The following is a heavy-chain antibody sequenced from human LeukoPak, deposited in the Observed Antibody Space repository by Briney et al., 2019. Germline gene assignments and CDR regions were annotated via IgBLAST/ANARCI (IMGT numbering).Heavy chain of an antibody. D-gene: IGHD2-2*01. J-gene: IGHJ6*03. CDR2: INWNGAST. Sequence: GGSLRLYCAASGFAFDVYGMSWVRQAPGKGLEWLSGINWNGASTTYADSVKGRFTTSRDNAKKSLYLHMSSLRAEDTALYYCARNAAARYYYMDVWGEGTTVTVSS. CDR3: ARNAAARYYYMDV. V-gene: IGHV3-20*04. CDR1: GFAFDVYG.